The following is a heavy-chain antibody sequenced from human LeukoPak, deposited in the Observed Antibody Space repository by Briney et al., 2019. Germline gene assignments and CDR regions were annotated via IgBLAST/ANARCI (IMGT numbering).Heavy chain of an antibody. CDR3: AKEVGQLDY. CDR1: GFTFRSYA. CDR2: ISGSGDST. J-gene: IGHJ4*02. Sequence: PGGSLRLSCAPSGFTFRSYAMSWVRQAPGKGLEWVSVISGSGDSTYYAVSVKGRFTISRDNSKNTLWLQMNSLRAEDTAVYYCAKEVGQLDYWGQGTLVTVSS. V-gene: IGHV3-23*01.